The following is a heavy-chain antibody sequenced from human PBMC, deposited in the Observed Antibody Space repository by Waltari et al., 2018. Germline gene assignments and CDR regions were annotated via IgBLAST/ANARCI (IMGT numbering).Heavy chain of an antibody. CDR2: IRAYNGNT. J-gene: IGHJ5*02. V-gene: IGHV1-18*01. Sequence: QVQLVQSGAEVKKPGASVKVSCKASGYTFTSYGISWVRQAPGQGLAWMGWIRAYNGNTNYAQKLQGRVTMTTDTSTSTAYMELRSLRSDDTAVYYCARDPGGAYYDFWSGYYYLDWFDPWGQGTLVTVSS. CDR3: ARDPGGAYYDFWSGYYYLDWFDP. D-gene: IGHD3-3*01. CDR1: GYTFTSYG.